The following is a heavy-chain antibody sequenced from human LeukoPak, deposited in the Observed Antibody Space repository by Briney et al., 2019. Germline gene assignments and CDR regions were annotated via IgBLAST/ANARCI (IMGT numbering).Heavy chain of an antibody. CDR1: GYTFASYY. CDR2: INPSGGST. V-gene: IGHV1-46*01. CDR3: ASSTVTTGYYYYMDV. D-gene: IGHD4-17*01. J-gene: IGHJ6*03. Sequence: ALVKVSCKASGYTFASYYMHWVRQAPGQGLEWMGIINPSGGSTSYAQKFQGRVTMTRDTSTSTVYMELSSLRSEDTAVYYCASSTVTTGYYYYMDVWGKGTTVTISS.